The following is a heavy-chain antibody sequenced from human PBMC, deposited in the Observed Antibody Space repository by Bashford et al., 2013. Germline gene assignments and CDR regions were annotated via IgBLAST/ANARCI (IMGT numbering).Heavy chain of an antibody. CDR2: INPNRGDT. Sequence: ASVKVSCKASGYTFSDYYLHWVRQAPGQGLEWMGWINPNRGDTNYAQNFQGRVTMTRDTSISTAYMELSRLRSDDTAVYYCARGPTYYYDSSGYYYSDYWGQGTLVTVSS. CDR1: GYTFSDYY. CDR3: ARGPTYYYDSSGYYYSDY. J-gene: IGHJ4*02. V-gene: IGHV1-2*02. D-gene: IGHD3-22*01.